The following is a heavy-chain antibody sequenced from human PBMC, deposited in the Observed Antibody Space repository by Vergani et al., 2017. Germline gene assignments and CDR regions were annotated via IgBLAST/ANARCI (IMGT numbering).Heavy chain of an antibody. CDR3: ARELELRRGFDY. CDR2: FIPIFGTA. CDR1: GGTFSSYA. Sequence: QVQLVQSGAEVKKPGSSVKVSCKASGGTFSSYAISWVRQAPGQGLEWMGGFIPIFGTANYAQKFQGRVTMTRDTSISTAYMELSRLRSDDTAVYYCARELELRRGFDYWGQGTLVTVSS. J-gene: IGHJ4*02. V-gene: IGHV1-69*06. D-gene: IGHD1-7*01.